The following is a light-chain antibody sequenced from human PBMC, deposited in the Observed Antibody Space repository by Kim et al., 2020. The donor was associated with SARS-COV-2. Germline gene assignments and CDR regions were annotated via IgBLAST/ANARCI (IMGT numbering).Light chain of an antibody. CDR2: RNN. CDR1: SKNVGNQG. V-gene: IGLV10-54*04. J-gene: IGLJ3*02. Sequence: QIATSTCAGNSKNVGNQGAAWLQQQQGHPPKLLSYRNNNRPSGISERFSASRSGNTASLTITGLQPEDEADYYCSAWDASLGAWVFGGGTQLTVL. CDR3: SAWDASLGAWV.